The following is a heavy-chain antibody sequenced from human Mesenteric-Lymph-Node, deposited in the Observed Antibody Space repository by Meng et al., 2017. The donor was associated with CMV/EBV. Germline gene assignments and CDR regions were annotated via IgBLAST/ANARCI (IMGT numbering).Heavy chain of an antibody. V-gene: IGHV1-8*01. D-gene: IGHD2-15*01. Sequence: ASVKVSCKASGYTFTSYDITWVRQATGQGLEWMGWMNPNSANTGYAQKFQGRVTMTRNTSISTAYMELSSLRSDDTAVYYCARRDGYCSGCSCYSLGYWGQGTLVTVSS. CDR3: ARRDGYCSGCSCYSLGY. CDR2: MNPNSANT. CDR1: GYTFTSYD. J-gene: IGHJ4*02.